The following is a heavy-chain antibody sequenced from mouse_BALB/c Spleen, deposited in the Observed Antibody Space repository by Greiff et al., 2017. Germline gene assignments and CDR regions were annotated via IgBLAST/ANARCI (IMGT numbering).Heavy chain of an antibody. CDR1: GFTFSSYA. CDR2: ISSGGSYT. V-gene: IGHV5-9-4*01. CDR3: ARYDYDKYFDV. Sequence: EVKLVESGGGLVKPGGSLKLSCAASGFTFSSYAMSWVLQSPEKRLEWVAEISSGGSYTYYPDTVTGRFTISRDNAKNTLYLEMSSLRSEDTAMYYCARYDYDKYFDVWGAGTTVTVSS. D-gene: IGHD2-4*01. J-gene: IGHJ1*01.